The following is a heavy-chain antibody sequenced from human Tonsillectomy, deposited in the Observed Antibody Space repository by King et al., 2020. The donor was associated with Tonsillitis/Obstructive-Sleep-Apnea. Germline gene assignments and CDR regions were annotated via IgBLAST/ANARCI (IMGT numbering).Heavy chain of an antibody. J-gene: IGHJ1*01. CDR1: GFTFSSFV. Sequence: VQLVESGGGVVQPGRSLRLSCAASGFTFSSFVMHWVRQAPGKGLEWVAVISYDGTNKYYADSVMGRFTISRDNSKSTLYLQMNSLRAEDTAVYYCAKEFGLYSTFFYGGQDTLFT. D-gene: IGHD3-16*01. V-gene: IGHV3-30*18. CDR3: AKEFGLYSTFFY. CDR2: ISYDGTNK.